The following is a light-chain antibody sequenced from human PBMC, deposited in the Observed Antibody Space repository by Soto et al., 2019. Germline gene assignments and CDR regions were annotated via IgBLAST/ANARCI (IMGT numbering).Light chain of an antibody. V-gene: IGKV4-1*01. CDR2: WAS. CDR1: QSVLYSSNNKNY. J-gene: IGKJ2*01. CDR3: QQYYSTPPYT. Sequence: DIVMTQSPDSLAVSLGERATINCKSSQSVLYSSNNKNYLAWYQKKPGQPPKLLIYWASTRESGVPDRFSGSGSGKDFTLTISSLQAEDVAVYYCQQYYSTPPYTFGQGTKLEIK.